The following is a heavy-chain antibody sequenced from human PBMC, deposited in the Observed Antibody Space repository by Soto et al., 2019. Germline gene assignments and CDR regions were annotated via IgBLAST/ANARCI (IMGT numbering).Heavy chain of an antibody. CDR2: ISYDGSNK. Sequence: QVQLVESGGGVVQPGRSLRLSCAASGFTFSSYAMHWVRQAPGKGLEWVAVISYDGSNKYYADSVKGRFTISRDNSKNTLYLQMNSLRAEDTAVYYCARDYHIVVVTAMPFDYWGQGTLVTVSS. V-gene: IGHV3-30-3*01. J-gene: IGHJ4*02. CDR1: GFTFSSYA. D-gene: IGHD2-21*02. CDR3: ARDYHIVVVTAMPFDY.